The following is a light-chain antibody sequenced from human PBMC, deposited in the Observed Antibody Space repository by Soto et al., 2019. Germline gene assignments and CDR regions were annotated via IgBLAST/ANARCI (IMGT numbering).Light chain of an antibody. CDR1: QSIGKW. J-gene: IGKJ4*01. V-gene: IGKV1-5*01. Sequence: DIQMTQSPSTLSASVGDRVIITCRASQSIGKWLAWYQQRPGKAPKLLIYDASNLESGVPSRFSGSTSGTEFTLTVSSLQPDDFATYYCQQYNTYPHSFGGGTKVEIK. CDR2: DAS. CDR3: QQYNTYPHS.